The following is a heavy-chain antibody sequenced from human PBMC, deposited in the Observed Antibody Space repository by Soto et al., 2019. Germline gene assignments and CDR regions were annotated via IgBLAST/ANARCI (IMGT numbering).Heavy chain of an antibody. D-gene: IGHD6-19*01. CDR3: ARIQVGSGWYGVDY. V-gene: IGHV3-21*01. CDR1: GFTFSSYA. Sequence: EVQLLESGGGLVQPGGSLRLSCAASGFTFSSYAMSWVRQAPGKGLEWVSAISSSSSYIYYADSVKGRFTISRDNAKNSLYLQMNSLRAEDTAVYYCARIQVGSGWYGVDYWGQGTLVTVSS. J-gene: IGHJ4*02. CDR2: ISSSSSYI.